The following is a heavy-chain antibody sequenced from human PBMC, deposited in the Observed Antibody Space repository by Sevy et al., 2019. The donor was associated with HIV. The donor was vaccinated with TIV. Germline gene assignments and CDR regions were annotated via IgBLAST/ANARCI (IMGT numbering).Heavy chain of an antibody. CDR2: MSPSGDGT. V-gene: IGHV3-23*01. CDR3: VKEANLGY. CDR1: GFTFSSYT. J-gene: IGHJ4*02. Sequence: GGYLRLCCLASGFTFSSYTMTWVRQAPGKGLEWVSVMSPSGDGTFYADSVRGRFTISRDNSKNTLYLQMNSLRAEDTALYYCVKEANLGYWGQGTLVTVSS.